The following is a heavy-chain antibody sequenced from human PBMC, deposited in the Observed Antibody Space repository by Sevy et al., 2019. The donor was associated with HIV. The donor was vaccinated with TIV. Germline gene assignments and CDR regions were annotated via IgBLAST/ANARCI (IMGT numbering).Heavy chain of an antibody. CDR2: ISSSSSTI. CDR1: GFTFSSYS. Sequence: GGSLRLSCAASGFTFSSYSMNWVRQAPGKGLEWVSYISSSSSTIYYADSVKGRFTISRFNAKNSLYLQMNSLRDEDMAVYYCAGDYHSPGRRWFGEFDYWGQGTLVTVSS. J-gene: IGHJ4*02. D-gene: IGHD3-10*01. CDR3: AGDYHSPGRRWFGEFDY. V-gene: IGHV3-48*02.